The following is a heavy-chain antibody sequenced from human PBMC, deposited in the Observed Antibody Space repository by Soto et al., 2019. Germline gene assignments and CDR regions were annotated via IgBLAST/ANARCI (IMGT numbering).Heavy chain of an antibody. V-gene: IGHV4-34*01. Sequence: SETLSLTCAVAGGSFSGYYWNWIRQPPGKGLEWIGEINHSGSTKYNPSLSSRGTISSHTSKSHLSLRLSSVTAADTAVYYCAKGDYSINMDVWGQGTTVTVSS. D-gene: IGHD4-4*01. CDR3: AKGDYSINMDV. J-gene: IGHJ6*02. CDR2: INHSGST. CDR1: GGSFSGYY.